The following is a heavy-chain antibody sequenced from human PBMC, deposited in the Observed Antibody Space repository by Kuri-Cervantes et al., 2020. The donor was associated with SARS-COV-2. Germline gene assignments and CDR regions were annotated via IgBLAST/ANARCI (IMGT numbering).Heavy chain of an antibody. CDR2: ISYDGSNK. J-gene: IGHJ2*01. V-gene: IGHV3-30-3*01. CDR3: ARDPRGWLQHNLYWYFDL. CDR1: GFTFSSYA. D-gene: IGHD5-24*01. Sequence: GESLKISCAASGFTFSSYAMHWVRQAPGKGLEWVAVISYDGSNKYYADSVKGRFTISRDNSKNTLYLQMNSLRAEDTAVYYCARDPRGWLQHNLYWYFDLWGRGTLVTVSS.